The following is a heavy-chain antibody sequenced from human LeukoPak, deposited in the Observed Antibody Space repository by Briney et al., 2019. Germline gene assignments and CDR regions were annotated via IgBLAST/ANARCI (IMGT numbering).Heavy chain of an antibody. D-gene: IGHD1-26*01. J-gene: IGHJ4*02. V-gene: IGHV1-18*01. CDR3: ARDQRNSGSYRLEY. CDR1: GYTFTSYG. Sequence: GASVKVSCKASGYTFTSYGISWVRQAPGQGLEWMGWITGNNGNTNYAPSLQGRVIMTKDTSTNTAYMELTSLRSDDTAVYYCARDQRNSGSYRLEYWGQGTLVTVSS. CDR2: ITGNNGNT.